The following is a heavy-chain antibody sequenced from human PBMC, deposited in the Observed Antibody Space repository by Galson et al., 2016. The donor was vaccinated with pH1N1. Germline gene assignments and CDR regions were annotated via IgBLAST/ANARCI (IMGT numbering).Heavy chain of an antibody. V-gene: IGHV3-7*03. D-gene: IGHD3-9*01. CDR3: ARILRTLVFDY. CDR1: GFTFSSYW. Sequence: SLRLSCAASGFTFSSYWMTWVRQAPGKGLEWVANIKQDGTEKYYVDSVKGRFTISRDNAKSSLYLQMNSLRAEDTALYYCARILRTLVFDYWGQGTLVTVSS. CDR2: IKQDGTEK. J-gene: IGHJ4*02.